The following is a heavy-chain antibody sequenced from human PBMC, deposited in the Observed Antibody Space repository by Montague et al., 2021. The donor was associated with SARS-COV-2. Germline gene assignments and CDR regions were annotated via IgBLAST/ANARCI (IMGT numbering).Heavy chain of an antibody. V-gene: IGHV4-39*01. CDR3: SRIVGGCSRDSCYAVR. CDR1: GASSNSNSYY. Sequence: SETLSLTCAVSGASSNSNSYYWGWIRRPPGKGLDWVGSLYYNGYICSTLPLQSRITISADTSKNQFSLKLTSVTAADTAIYYCSRIVGGCSRDSCYAVRWGQGTAVTVSS. J-gene: IGHJ4*02. CDR2: LYYNGYI. D-gene: IGHD2-2*01.